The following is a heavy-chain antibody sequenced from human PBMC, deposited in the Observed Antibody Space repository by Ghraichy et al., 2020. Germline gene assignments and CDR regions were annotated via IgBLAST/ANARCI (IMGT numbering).Heavy chain of an antibody. CDR3: ARGGSIGYDLNAFDI. CDR2: INSGGSVR. J-gene: IGHJ3*02. CDR1: EFSIRTYE. V-gene: IGHV3-48*03. D-gene: IGHD5-12*01. Sequence: GGSLRLSCAASEFSIRTYEMNWVRQAPGKGLEWISYINSGGSVRDYADSVKGRFTVSRDNAKKSLYLQMNSLRVEDTAVYYCARGGSIGYDLNAFDIWGQGTVVTVSS.